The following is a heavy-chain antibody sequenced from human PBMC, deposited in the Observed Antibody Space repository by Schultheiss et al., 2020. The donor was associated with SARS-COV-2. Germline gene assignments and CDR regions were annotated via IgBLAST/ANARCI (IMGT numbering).Heavy chain of an antibody. CDR3: ARGPTDYSNYPVLDNYGMDV. J-gene: IGHJ6*02. V-gene: IGHV3-7*04. Sequence: GGSLRLSCAASGFTFSSYWMSWVRQAPGKGLEWVANIKQDGSEKYYVDSVKGRFTISRDNAKNSLYLQMNSLRAEDTAVYYCARGPTDYSNYPVLDNYGMDVWGQGTTVTVSS. CDR1: GFTFSSYW. CDR2: IKQDGSEK. D-gene: IGHD4-11*01.